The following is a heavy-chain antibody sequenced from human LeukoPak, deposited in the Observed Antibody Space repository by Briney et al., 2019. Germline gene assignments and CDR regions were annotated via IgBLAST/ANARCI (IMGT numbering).Heavy chain of an antibody. J-gene: IGHJ3*01. V-gene: IGHV4-59*01. CDR2: VYYTGST. Sequence: SQTLSLTCTVSGGSISSYYWSWVRQPPGKGLEWIGFVYYTGSTNYSPSLKSRVTISVDTSKNQFSLKLRSVTAADTAVYYCARISSSNWYNERGAFDVWGQGTMVTVSS. D-gene: IGHD6-13*01. CDR1: GGSISSYY. CDR3: ARISSSNWYNERGAFDV.